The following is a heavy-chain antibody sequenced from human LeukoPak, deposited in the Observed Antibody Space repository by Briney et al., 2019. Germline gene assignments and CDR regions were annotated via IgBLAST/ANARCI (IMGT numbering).Heavy chain of an antibody. D-gene: IGHD3-22*01. Sequence: GGSLRLSCAASGFTFSSYEMNWVRQAPGKGLEWVSYISSSGSTIYYADSVKGRFTISRDNSKNTLYLQMNSLRAEDTAVYYCAKDRGSGYHYFDYWGQGTLVTVSS. CDR2: ISSSGSTI. CDR1: GFTFSSYE. J-gene: IGHJ4*02. V-gene: IGHV3-48*03. CDR3: AKDRGSGYHYFDY.